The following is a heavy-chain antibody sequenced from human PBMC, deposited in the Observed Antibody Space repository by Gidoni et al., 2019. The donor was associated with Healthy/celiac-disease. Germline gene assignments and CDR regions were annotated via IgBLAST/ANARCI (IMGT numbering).Heavy chain of an antibody. Sequence: QVQLVQSGAEVKKPGSSVKVSCKASGGTFSSYAISWVRQAPGQGLEWMGRIIPILGIANYAQKFQGRVTITADKSTSTAYMELSSLRSEDTAVYYCARASGVVAGIGGDDYWGQGTLVTVSS. CDR2: IIPILGIA. D-gene: IGHD6-19*01. CDR3: ARASGVVAGIGGDDY. CDR1: GGTFSSYA. V-gene: IGHV1-69*04. J-gene: IGHJ4*02.